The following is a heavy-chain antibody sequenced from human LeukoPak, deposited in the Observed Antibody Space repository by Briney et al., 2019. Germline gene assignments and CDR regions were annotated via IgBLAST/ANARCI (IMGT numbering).Heavy chain of an antibody. CDR1: GFTFSSYS. CDR3: VRDAKQYYDILTGHYNDAFDV. Sequence: GGSLRLSCAASGFTFSSYSMNWVRQAPGKGLEWVSSISSGSSYIYYADSVKGRFTVSRDNAKHSLYLQMNSLRAEDTAVYYCVRDAKQYYDILTGHYNDAFDVWGQGTMVTVSS. CDR2: ISSGSSYI. D-gene: IGHD3-9*01. V-gene: IGHV3-21*01. J-gene: IGHJ3*01.